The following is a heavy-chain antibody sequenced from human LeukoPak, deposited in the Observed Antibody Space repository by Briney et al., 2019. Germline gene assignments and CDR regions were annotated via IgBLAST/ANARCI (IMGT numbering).Heavy chain of an antibody. CDR1: GFTFSSYA. D-gene: IGHD3-10*01. CDR3: ARTTYYYGSGSYYLDY. V-gene: IGHV3-30*04. J-gene: IGHJ4*02. Sequence: PGGSLRLSCAASGFTFSSYAMHWVRQAPGKGLEWVAVISYDGSNKYYADSVKGRFTISRDNSKNTLYPQMNSLRAEDTAVYYCARTTYYYGSGSYYLDYWGQGALVTVSS. CDR2: ISYDGSNK.